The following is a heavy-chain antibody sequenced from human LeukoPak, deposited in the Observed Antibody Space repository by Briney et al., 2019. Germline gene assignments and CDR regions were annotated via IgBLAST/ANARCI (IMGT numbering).Heavy chain of an antibody. CDR3: ATDLIPLTFRGVIVNDY. CDR1: GYTLTELS. CDR2: FDPEDGET. Sequence: ASVKVSCKVSGYTLTELSMHWVRQAPGKGLEWMGGFDPEDGETIYAQKFQGRVTMTEDTSTDTAYMELSSLRSKDTAVYYCATDLIPLTFRGVIVNDYWGQGTLVTVSS. V-gene: IGHV1-24*01. J-gene: IGHJ4*02. D-gene: IGHD3-16*02.